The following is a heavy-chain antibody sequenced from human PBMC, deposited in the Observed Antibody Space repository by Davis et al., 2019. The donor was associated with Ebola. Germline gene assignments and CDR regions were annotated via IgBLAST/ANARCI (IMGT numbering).Heavy chain of an antibody. Sequence: GESLKISCAASGFTVSSNYMSWVRQAPGKGLEWVSVIYSGGSTYYADSVKGRFTISRDSSKNTLYLQMNSLRAEDTAVYYCARVGGGTRRYYYGMDVWGQGTTVTVSS. V-gene: IGHV3-53*01. J-gene: IGHJ6*02. CDR1: GFTVSSNY. D-gene: IGHD1-7*01. CDR2: IYSGGST. CDR3: ARVGGGTRRYYYGMDV.